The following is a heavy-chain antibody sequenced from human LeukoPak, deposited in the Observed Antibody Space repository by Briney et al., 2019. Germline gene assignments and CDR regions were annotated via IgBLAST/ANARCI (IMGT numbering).Heavy chain of an antibody. D-gene: IGHD6-25*01. CDR1: GGTFSSYA. J-gene: IGHJ4*02. V-gene: IGHV7-4-1*02. CDR3: ARGVGGYVAIGFDY. CDR2: INTNSGNP. Sequence: ASVKVSCKASGGTFSSYAISWVRQAPGQGLEWMGWINTNSGNPTYAQGFTGRFVFSLDTSVSTAYLQISGLKAEDAAVYYCARGVGGYVAIGFDYWGQGTLVTVSS.